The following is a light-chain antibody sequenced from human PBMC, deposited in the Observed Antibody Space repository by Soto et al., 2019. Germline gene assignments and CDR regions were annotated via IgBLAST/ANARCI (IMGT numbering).Light chain of an antibody. CDR2: GAS. CDR1: QSVSSSY. V-gene: IGKV3-20*01. J-gene: IGKJ5*01. Sequence: EIVLTQSPGTLSLSPGERATLSCRASQSVSSSYLAWYQQKPGQAPRLLIYGASSRATGIPDRFSGSGSGTDFTLTISRLEPEDFAVYYCQQYVSSSRITFGPGTRLEIK. CDR3: QQYVSSSRIT.